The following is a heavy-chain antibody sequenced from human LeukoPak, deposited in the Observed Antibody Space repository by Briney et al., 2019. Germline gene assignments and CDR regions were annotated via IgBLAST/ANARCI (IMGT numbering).Heavy chain of an antibody. Sequence: GASVKVSCKASGYTFTGYYMHWVRQAPGQGLEWMGWINPNSGGTNYAQKFQGRVTMTRDTSISTAYMELSRLRSDDTAVYYCARFAYYDILTAKYGMDVWGQGTTVTVSS. J-gene: IGHJ6*02. V-gene: IGHV1-2*02. CDR2: INPNSGGT. CDR3: ARFAYYDILTAKYGMDV. CDR1: GYTFTGYY. D-gene: IGHD3-9*01.